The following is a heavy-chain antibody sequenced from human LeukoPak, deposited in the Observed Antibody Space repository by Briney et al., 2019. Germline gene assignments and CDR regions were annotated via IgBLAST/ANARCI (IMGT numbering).Heavy chain of an antibody. D-gene: IGHD5-24*01. V-gene: IGHV3-15*01. CDR3: TTDRRQEMATIPTFDS. CDR2: IKSKTDDGTT. J-gene: IGHJ4*02. Sequence: GGSLRLSCAASGFTFSNAWMSWVRQAPGKGLEWVGRIKSKTDDGTTDYAAPVKGRFTISRDDSKNTLYLQMNSLKTEDTAVYYCTTDRRQEMATIPTFDSWGQGTLVTVSS. CDR1: GFTFSNAW.